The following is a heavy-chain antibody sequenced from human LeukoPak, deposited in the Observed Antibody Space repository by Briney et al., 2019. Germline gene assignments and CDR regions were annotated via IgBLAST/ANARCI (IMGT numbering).Heavy chain of an antibody. Sequence: GGSLRLSCAASGFMFNSYVMNWARQAPGKGLEWVSSISSSSTYKNYADSVRGRFTISRDNAKDLLYLQMNSLRAEDTAVYYCTRAFEGYCSSGRCPDFDYWGQGALVTVSS. CDR3: TRAFEGYCSSGRCPDFDY. CDR1: GFMFNSYV. J-gene: IGHJ4*02. CDR2: ISSSSTYK. V-gene: IGHV3-21*01. D-gene: IGHD2-15*01.